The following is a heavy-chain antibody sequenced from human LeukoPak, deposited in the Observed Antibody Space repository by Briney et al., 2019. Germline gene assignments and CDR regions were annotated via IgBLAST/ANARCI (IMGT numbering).Heavy chain of an antibody. Sequence: SETLSLTCTVSGGSISSGSDYWSWIRQPAGKGLEWIGRIYTSGSTNYNPSLKSRVTISVDTSKNQFSLKLSSVTAADTAVYYCARAYDFPLEGYYYMDVWGKGTTVTVSS. CDR3: ARAYDFPLEGYYYMDV. CDR1: GGSISSGSDY. D-gene: IGHD3-3*01. CDR2: IYTSGST. J-gene: IGHJ6*03. V-gene: IGHV4-61*02.